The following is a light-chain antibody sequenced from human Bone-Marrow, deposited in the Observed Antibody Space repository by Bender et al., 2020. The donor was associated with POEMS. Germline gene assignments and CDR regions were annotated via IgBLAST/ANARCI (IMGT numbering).Light chain of an antibody. CDR1: SHDVGYYNY. CDR3: SSYRSSSTV. CDR2: DVS. V-gene: IGLV2-8*01. J-gene: IGLJ2*01. Sequence: QSALTQPPSASGYSGQSVTISCTGTSHDVGYYNYVSWYQHHPGKAPKLIIYDVSQRPSGVPDRFSGSKAGNMASLFVSGLQADDEADYYCSSYRSSSTVFGGGTTLTVL.